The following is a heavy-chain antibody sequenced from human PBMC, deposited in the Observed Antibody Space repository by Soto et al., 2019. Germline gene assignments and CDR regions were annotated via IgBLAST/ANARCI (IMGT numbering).Heavy chain of an antibody. CDR1: GFTVSSNY. D-gene: IGHD2-21*02. CDR3: ARDCGGDYYSGVAAYYYYGMDV. CDR2: IYSGGST. V-gene: IGHV3-53*01. Sequence: GGSLRLSCAASGFTVSSNYMSWVRQAPGKGLEWVSVIYSGGSTYYADSVKGRFTISRDNSKNTLYLQMNSLRAEDTAVYYCARDCGGDYYSGVAAYYYYGMDVWGQGTTVTVSS. J-gene: IGHJ6*02.